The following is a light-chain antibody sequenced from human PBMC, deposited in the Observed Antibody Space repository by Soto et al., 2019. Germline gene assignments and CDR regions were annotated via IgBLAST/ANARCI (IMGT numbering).Light chain of an antibody. CDR1: QSVSIN. J-gene: IGKJ5*01. V-gene: IGKV3-15*01. CDR3: QQYNSWPIT. Sequence: VMPQSKATLSVAPWERATLSFMASQSVSINLAWYQQKPGQAPRLLIYGASSRATGIPARFSGSGSGTDFTLTISSLQSEDFAVYYCQQYNSWPITFAQGTRLAIK. CDR2: GAS.